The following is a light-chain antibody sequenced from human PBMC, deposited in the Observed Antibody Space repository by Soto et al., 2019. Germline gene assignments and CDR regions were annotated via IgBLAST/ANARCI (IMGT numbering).Light chain of an antibody. CDR1: SSYVGGYDY. CDR3: SSYTTNNTWI. J-gene: IGLJ2*01. Sequence: QSVLTQPASVSGSPGQSITISCTGTSSYVGGYDYVSWYQQHPGKAPKLMIFDVTNRPSGVSNRFSGSKSGNTASLTISGLQAVDEADYHCSSYTTNNTWIFGGGTQLTVL. V-gene: IGLV2-14*01. CDR2: DVT.